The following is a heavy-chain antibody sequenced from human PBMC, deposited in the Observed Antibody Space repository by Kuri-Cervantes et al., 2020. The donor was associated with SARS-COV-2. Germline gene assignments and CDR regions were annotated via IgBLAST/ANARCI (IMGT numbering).Heavy chain of an antibody. J-gene: IGHJ3*02. CDR2: INHSGST. V-gene: IGHV4-34*01. CDR1: GGSFSGYY. Sequence: SETLSLTCAVYGGSFSGYYWSRIRQPPGKGLEWIGEINHSGSTNYNPSLKSRVTISVDTSKNQFSLKLSSVTAADTAVYYCARTHYATLLDIWGQGTMVTVSS. D-gene: IGHD2-2*01. CDR3: ARTHYATLLDI.